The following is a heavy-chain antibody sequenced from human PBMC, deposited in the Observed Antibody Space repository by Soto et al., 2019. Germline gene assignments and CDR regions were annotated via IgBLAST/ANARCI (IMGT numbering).Heavy chain of an antibody. V-gene: IGHV3-30*18. Sequence: QVQLVESGGGVVQPGRSLRLSCAASGFPFSTYGMHWVRQAPGKGLEWVAVISYDGSNEYYADSVKGRFTISRDNSKNTVYLEISNLRFEDTARYYCAKKDITLVREVMISAPVYPYDSHGMDIWGRGTTVTVSS. D-gene: IGHD3-10*01. CDR2: ISYDGSNE. CDR3: AKKDITLVREVMISAPVYPYDSHGMDI. J-gene: IGHJ6*02. CDR1: GFPFSTYG.